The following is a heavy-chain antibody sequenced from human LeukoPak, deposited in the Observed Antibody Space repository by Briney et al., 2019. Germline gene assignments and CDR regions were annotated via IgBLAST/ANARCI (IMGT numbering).Heavy chain of an antibody. J-gene: IGHJ4*02. CDR2: INHSGST. CDR1: GGSFSGYY. CDR3: ARGGLTTVVRPGAPEGKY. Sequence: SETLSLTCAVYGGSFSGYYWSWIRQPPGKGLEWIGEINHSGSTNYNPSLKSRVTISVDTSKNQFSLKLSSVTAADTAVYYCARGGLTTVVRPGAPEGKYWGQGTLVTVSS. V-gene: IGHV4-34*01. D-gene: IGHD4-23*01.